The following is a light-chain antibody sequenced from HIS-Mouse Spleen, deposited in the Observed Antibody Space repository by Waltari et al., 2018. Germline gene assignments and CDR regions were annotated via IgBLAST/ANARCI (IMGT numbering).Light chain of an antibody. Sequence: QSALTQPRSVSGSPGQSVTISCPGTSSDAGGYNYVSWYPQHPGKAPKLRIYDVSKRPSGVPDRFSGSKSGNTASLTISGLQAEDEADYYCCSYAGSYRVFGTGTKVTVL. J-gene: IGLJ1*01. CDR2: DVS. CDR1: SSDAGGYNY. V-gene: IGLV2-11*02. CDR3: CSYAGSYRV.